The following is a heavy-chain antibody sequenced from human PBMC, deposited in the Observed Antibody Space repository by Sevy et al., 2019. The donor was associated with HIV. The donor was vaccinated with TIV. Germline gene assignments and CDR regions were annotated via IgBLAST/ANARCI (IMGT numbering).Heavy chain of an antibody. CDR3: ARSKVGVGDAFDI. CDR1: GFTFSSHW. Sequence: GESLKISCAASGFTFSSHWMQWVRQAPGKGLVWVSRLNYDGSYTNYADSVKGRFTISRDNAKSTLYLQMNSLRADDTALYYCARSKVGVGDAFDIWGQGTMVTVSS. CDR2: LNYDGSYT. V-gene: IGHV3-74*01. J-gene: IGHJ3*02. D-gene: IGHD3-16*01.